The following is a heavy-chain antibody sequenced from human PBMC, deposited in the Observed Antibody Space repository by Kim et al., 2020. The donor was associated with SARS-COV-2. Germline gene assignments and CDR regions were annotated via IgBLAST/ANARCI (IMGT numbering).Heavy chain of an antibody. J-gene: IGHJ5*02. CDR3: ARRPASGWYGDWFDP. V-gene: IGHV2-5*02. CDR2: IYWDDDK. CDR1: GFSLSTSGVG. D-gene: IGHD6-19*01. Sequence: SGPTLVNPTQTLTLTCTFSGFSLSTSGVGVGWIRQPPGKALEWLALIYWDDDKRYSPSLKSRLTITKDTSKNQVVLTMTNMDPVDTATYYCARRPASGWYGDWFDPWGQGTLVTVSS.